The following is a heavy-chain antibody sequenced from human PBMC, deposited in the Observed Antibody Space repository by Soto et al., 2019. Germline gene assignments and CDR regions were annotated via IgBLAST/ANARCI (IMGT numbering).Heavy chain of an antibody. Sequence: GGSLRLSCAASGFTFSSYGMHWVRQAPGKGLEWVAVISYDGSNKYYADSVKGRFTISRDNSKNTLYLQMNSLRAEDTAVYYWAKERAAHHLLIVAFVMGGK. V-gene: IGHV3-30*18. D-gene: IGHD2-21*01. CDR2: ISYDGSNK. CDR3: AKERAAHHLLIVAFVM. J-gene: IGHJ6*03. CDR1: GFTFSSYG.